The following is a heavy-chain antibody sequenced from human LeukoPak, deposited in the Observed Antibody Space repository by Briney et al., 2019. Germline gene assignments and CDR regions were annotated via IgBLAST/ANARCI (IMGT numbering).Heavy chain of an antibody. CDR1: GGSISSSSYY. CDR2: IYYSGST. V-gene: IGHV4-39*07. D-gene: IGHD6-19*01. Sequence: SETLSLTCTVSGGSISSSSYYWGWIRQPPGKGPEWIGSIYYSGSTYYNPSLKSRVTISVDTSKNQFSLKLSSVTAADTAVYYCARDPTSGWYRWFDPWGQGTLVTVSS. J-gene: IGHJ5*02. CDR3: ARDPTSGWYRWFDP.